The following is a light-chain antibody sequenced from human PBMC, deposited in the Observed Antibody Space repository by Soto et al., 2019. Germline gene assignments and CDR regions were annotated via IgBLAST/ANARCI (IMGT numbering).Light chain of an antibody. V-gene: IGLV2-8*01. CDR3: SSYAASNNYV. Sequence: QSALTQLPSASGSPGQSVTISCTGTSSDVGAYNFVSWYQQYPGKAPRLLIYEVNKRPSGVPNRFSGSKSANTASLTVSGLQAEDEADYYCSSYAASNNYVFGTGTKVTVL. CDR2: EVN. J-gene: IGLJ1*01. CDR1: SSDVGAYNF.